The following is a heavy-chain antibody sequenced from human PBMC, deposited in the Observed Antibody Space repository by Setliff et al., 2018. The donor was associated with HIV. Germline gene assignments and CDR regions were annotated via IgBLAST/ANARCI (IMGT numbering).Heavy chain of an antibody. CDR1: GFTFISYA. D-gene: IGHD6-19*01. CDR2: ISASGNSP. V-gene: IGHV3-23*01. J-gene: IGHJ4*02. CDR3: AKDRAPGNPPLQWLGD. Sequence: GGSLRLSCAASGFTFISYAMSWVRQAPGKGLEWVSTISASGNSPYYVDSVKGRFTISRDNSKNTLYLQMNSLRVEDTAIYYCAKDRAPGNPPLQWLGDWGQGTLVTVSS.